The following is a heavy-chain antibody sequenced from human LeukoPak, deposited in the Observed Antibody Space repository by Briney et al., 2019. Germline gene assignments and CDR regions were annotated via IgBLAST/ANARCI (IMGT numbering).Heavy chain of an antibody. Sequence: GGSLRLSCATSGFIFSRYWMAWVRQAPGKGLEWVANIRGDSGEYFYADSVKGRFTISRDNAKNSLYLHMNSLRPEDTAVYYCAHNQDYRFEYWGQGTLVTVSS. CDR1: GFIFSRYW. D-gene: IGHD3-16*01. J-gene: IGHJ4*02. CDR2: IRGDSGEY. V-gene: IGHV3-7*01. CDR3: AHNQDYRFEY.